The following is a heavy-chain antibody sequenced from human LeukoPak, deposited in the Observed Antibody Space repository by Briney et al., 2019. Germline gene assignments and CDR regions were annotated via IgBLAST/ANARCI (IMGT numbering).Heavy chain of an antibody. CDR2: IYYSGST. CDR3: ARGEGFWSGYDYFDY. Sequence: SETLSLTCTVSGGSISSSSYYWGWLRQPPGKGLEWIGSIYYSGSTYYNPSLKSRVTISVDTSKNQFSLKLSSVTAADTAVYYCARGEGFWSGYDYFDYWGQGTLVTVSS. J-gene: IGHJ4*02. CDR1: GGSISSSSYY. V-gene: IGHV4-39*07. D-gene: IGHD3-3*01.